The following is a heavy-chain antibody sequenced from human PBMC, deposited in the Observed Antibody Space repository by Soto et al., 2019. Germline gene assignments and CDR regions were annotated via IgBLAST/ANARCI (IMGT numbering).Heavy chain of an antibody. CDR2: IYYSGSS. V-gene: IGHV4-59*01. D-gene: IGHD3-9*01. Sequence: SETLSLTCTVSVGSIGGYYWGWIRQPPGKGLEWIGYIYYSGSSKYDPSLKSRVAISLETPKNQLSLKLRSVTAADKAFYYCVRERSNYDNLTGYTTIIDYWGQGTLVTVSS. J-gene: IGHJ4*02. CDR3: VRERSNYDNLTGYTTIIDY. CDR1: VGSIGGYY.